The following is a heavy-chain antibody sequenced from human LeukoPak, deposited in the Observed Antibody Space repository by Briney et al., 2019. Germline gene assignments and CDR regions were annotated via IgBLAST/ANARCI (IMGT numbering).Heavy chain of an antibody. CDR2: ISWNSGRM. V-gene: IGHV3-9*01. Sequence: GGSLRLSCEASGFTFDNYGMHWVRQAPGKGLEWVSFISWNSGRMAYADSVKGRFTISRDNAKNSLYLQMNSLRPEDTALYYCAKDWYSRGWYEAYQYYGVDLWGQGTTVTVSS. D-gene: IGHD6-19*01. J-gene: IGHJ6*02. CDR1: GFTFDNYG. CDR3: AKDWYSRGWYEAYQYYGVDL.